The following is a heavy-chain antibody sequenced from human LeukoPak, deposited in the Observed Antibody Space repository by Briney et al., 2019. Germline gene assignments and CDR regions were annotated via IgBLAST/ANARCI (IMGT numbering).Heavy chain of an antibody. CDR3: ATRSLISPY. CDR1: GFAVCHNY. D-gene: IGHD3-3*02. V-gene: IGHV3-53*01. CDR2: IYSGGST. J-gene: IGHJ4*02. Sequence: GKSLRLSCAASGFAVCHNYMSWVRQAPGKGLEWVSCIYSGGSTDYADSVKGRFTISRDNSRNTLYLQMNSLRAEDTAVYYCATRSLISPYWGQGTLVTVSS.